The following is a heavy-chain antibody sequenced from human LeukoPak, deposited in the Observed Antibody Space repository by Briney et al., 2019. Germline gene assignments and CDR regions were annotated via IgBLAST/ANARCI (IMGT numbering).Heavy chain of an antibody. J-gene: IGHJ4*02. CDR2: IYYTGST. CDR3: ARWGSIAVARFDY. Sequence: SETLSLTCTVSGGSISSYYWSWIRQPPGKGLEWIGHIYYTGSTNYNPSLTSRVNISVDTSKNQFSLNLTSVTAADTAVYYCARWGSIAVARFDYWGQGTLVTVSS. CDR1: GGSISSYY. D-gene: IGHD6-6*01. V-gene: IGHV4-59*01.